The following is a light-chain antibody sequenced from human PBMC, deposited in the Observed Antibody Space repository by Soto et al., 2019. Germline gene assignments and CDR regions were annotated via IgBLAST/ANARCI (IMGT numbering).Light chain of an antibody. V-gene: IGKV1-39*01. J-gene: IGKJ1*01. CDR3: QQSYNSPQT. CDR1: QSISTY. CDR2: AAS. Sequence: DTQMTQSPSSLSASVGDRVTITCRASQSISTYLNWYQQKPGKAPKLLMHAASSLDRGVPSRFSGSGSGTDFTLTISSLQPEDFATYSCQQSYNSPQTFGQGTKVDIK.